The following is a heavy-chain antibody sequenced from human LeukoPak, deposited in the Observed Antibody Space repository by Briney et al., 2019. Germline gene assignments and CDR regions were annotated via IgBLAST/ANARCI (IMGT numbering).Heavy chain of an antibody. D-gene: IGHD3-3*01. V-gene: IGHV3-23*01. CDR3: AKVPVFSLTISEVVTDDAFDI. CDR2: ISGSGGST. CDR1: GFTFSSYA. Sequence: PGGSLRLSCAASGFTFSSYAMSWVRQAPGKGLEWVSAISGSGGSTYYADSVKGRFTISRDNSKNTLYLRMNSLRAEDTAVYYCAKVPVFSLTISEVVTDDAFDIWGQGTIVTVSS. J-gene: IGHJ3*02.